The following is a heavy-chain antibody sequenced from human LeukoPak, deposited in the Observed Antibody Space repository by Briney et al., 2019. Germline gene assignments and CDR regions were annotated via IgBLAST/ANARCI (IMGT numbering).Heavy chain of an antibody. D-gene: IGHD3-16*01. Sequence: SETLSLTCTVSVSGNSFSSYHCSWLRQPPRKGLEWIGYISSSGSTSYNPSLKSRLTISVDTSKNQFSLKLNSVTAADTAVYYCARVGRGDHSWGSYYCDHWGQGTLVSVSS. CDR3: ARVGRGDHSWGSYYCDH. CDR1: GNSFSSYH. CDR2: ISSSGST. V-gene: IGHV4-59*01. J-gene: IGHJ4*02.